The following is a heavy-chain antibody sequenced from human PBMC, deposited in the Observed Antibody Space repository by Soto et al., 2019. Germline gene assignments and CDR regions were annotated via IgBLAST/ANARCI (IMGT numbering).Heavy chain of an antibody. CDR3: ARSKVSTTPYYSDY. V-gene: IGHV3-72*01. CDR2: IRNRASSATT. J-gene: IGHJ4*02. CDR1: GFTFSDHF. D-gene: IGHD1-1*01. Sequence: EVQLVESGGGLVQPGGSLRLSCAASGFTFSDHFMDWVRQAPGKGLEWVGRIRNRASSATTEYAASVRGRFTISRDDSKNLLYLQMSSLKTEDTAVYHCARSKVSTTPYYSDYWGQGTLVTVSS.